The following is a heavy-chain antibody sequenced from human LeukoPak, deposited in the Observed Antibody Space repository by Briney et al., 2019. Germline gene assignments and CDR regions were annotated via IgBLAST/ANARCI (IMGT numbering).Heavy chain of an antibody. D-gene: IGHD3-22*01. J-gene: IGHJ4*02. CDR2: MNQDGSAK. Sequence: GGSLRLSCAASGFIFNNYWMNWVRQAPGKGLEWVANMNQDGSAKVYADSVKGRFTISRDNSKNTLYLQMNSLRAEDTAVYYCAKDPTYYYDSSGYPGTPLPDYWGQGTLVTVSS. V-gene: IGHV3-7*03. CDR3: AKDPTYYYDSSGYPGTPLPDY. CDR1: GFIFNNYW.